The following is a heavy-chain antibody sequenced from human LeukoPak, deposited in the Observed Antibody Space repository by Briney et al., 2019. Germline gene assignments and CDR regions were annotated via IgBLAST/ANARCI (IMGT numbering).Heavy chain of an antibody. D-gene: IGHD1-14*01. V-gene: IGHV3-7*01. Sequence: GSLRLSCAGSGFTFSSLWMSWFRQAPGKGLEWVAIIKQDGSEKYYVDSVKGRFTVSRDNAKKGVYLQMNNLRVDDTAVCYCAGDAGWTFGIWGQGTKVVVSS. CDR3: AGDAGWTFGI. CDR2: IKQDGSEK. CDR1: GFTFSSLW. J-gene: IGHJ3*02.